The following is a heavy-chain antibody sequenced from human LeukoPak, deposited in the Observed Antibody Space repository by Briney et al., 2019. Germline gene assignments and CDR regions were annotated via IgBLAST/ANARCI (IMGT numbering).Heavy chain of an antibody. V-gene: IGHV3-53*01. J-gene: IGHJ4*02. CDR2: IYSGGST. D-gene: IGHD1-20*01. Sequence: GGSLRLSCAASGLTVTSNYMSWVRQAPGKGLEWVSVIYSGGSTYYADSVKGRFTISRDNSKNTLYIQMNNLRAEDTAVYYCARVAFRSSSYISGIDYWGQGTLVTVSS. CDR3: ARVAFRSSSYISGIDY. CDR1: GLTVTSNY.